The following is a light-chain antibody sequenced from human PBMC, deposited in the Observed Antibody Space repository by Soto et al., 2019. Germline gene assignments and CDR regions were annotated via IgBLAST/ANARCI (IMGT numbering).Light chain of an antibody. V-gene: IGKV3-15*01. J-gene: IGKJ1*01. CDR3: QRYNIWPWT. CDR2: DAS. Sequence: EIVMTQSPATLSVSPAERATLSCRASQSVSINLAWYQQKPAQAPRLLIYDASTRATGIPAWFSGSGSGTEFTLTISSLQSEDFAVYYCQRYNIWPWTFGQGTKVEIK. CDR1: QSVSIN.